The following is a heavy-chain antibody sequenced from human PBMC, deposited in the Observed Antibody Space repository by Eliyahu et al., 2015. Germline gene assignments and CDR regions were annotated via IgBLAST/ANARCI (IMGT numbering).Heavy chain of an antibody. J-gene: IGHJ4*02. CDR2: INHNGNT. CDR3: ARVLYDYYFDY. CDR1: GGSISSGGYY. Sequence: QVQLQESGPGLVKASQTLSLTCPVXGGSISSGGYYWSWXRHHPGRGLEWIGCINHNGNTYYNPSLKSRLTISVDTSKNQFSLNLTSVTAADTAVYYCARVLYDYYFDYWGQGTLVTVSS. D-gene: IGHD3-3*01. V-gene: IGHV4-31*03.